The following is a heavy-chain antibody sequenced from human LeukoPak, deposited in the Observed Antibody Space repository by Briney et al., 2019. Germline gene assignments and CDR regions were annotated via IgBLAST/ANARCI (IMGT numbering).Heavy chain of an antibody. CDR2: ISSSGSFI. CDR1: GFTFSDYY. CDR3: ARDRAAPVPLYYYYYYMDV. Sequence: GGSLRLSCAASGFTFSDYYMSWIRQAPGKGLEWVSYISSSGSFIYYADSVKGRFTISRDNAKNSLYLQMNSLRAEDTAVYYCARDRAAPVPLYYYYYYMDVWGKGTTVTVSS. V-gene: IGHV3-11*04. J-gene: IGHJ6*03. D-gene: IGHD6-6*01.